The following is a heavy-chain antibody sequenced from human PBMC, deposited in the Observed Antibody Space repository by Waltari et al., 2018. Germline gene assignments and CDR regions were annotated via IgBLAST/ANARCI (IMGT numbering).Heavy chain of an antibody. V-gene: IGHV3-48*03. CDR1: GFIFSNYE. CDR2: ISNSGSTT. Sequence: EVQVVESGGGLVQPGGSLRLSCGASGFIFSNYEMNWVRQAPGKGLEWVSYISNSGSTTYYADSVKGRFTISRDNAKNSMYLEMDSLRAEDTAVYYCARPSTEYYYYYYYMDVWGKGTTVTVS. J-gene: IGHJ6*03. CDR3: ARPSTEYYYYYYYMDV.